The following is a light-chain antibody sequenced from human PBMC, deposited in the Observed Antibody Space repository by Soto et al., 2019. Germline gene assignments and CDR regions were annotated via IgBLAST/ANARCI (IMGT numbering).Light chain of an antibody. CDR1: SSDVGGYNY. V-gene: IGLV2-14*03. CDR2: DVS. CDR3: SSYTTSNTRQIV. Sequence: QSVLTQPASVTGFPGQSITISCTSTSSDVGGYNYVSWYQHHPGKAPKLMIYDVSNRPSGVSNRFSGSKSGNTASLTISGLQPEDEADYYCSSYTTSNTRQIVFGTGTKVTVL. J-gene: IGLJ1*01.